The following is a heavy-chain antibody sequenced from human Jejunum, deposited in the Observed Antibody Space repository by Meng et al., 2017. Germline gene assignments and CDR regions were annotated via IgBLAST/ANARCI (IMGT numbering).Heavy chain of an antibody. CDR1: GGSVSSGFYY. D-gene: IGHD1-26*01. Sequence: QVQPQGSGPGLVWPSEPLSLTGTVSGGSVSSGFYYWSWIRQPSGKGLEWIGYISDSGTTNYNPSLKSRVTMSVDTSKNHFSLKLTSVTAADTAVYYCARSPYSGSALPFFDYWGQGSLVTVSS. J-gene: IGHJ4*02. CDR3: ARSPYSGSALPFFDY. V-gene: IGHV4-61*03. CDR2: ISDSGTT.